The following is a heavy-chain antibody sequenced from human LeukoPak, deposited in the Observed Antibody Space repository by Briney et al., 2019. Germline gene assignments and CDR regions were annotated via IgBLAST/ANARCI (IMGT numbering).Heavy chain of an antibody. Sequence: ASVKVSCKASGGTFSSYAINWVRQAPGLGLEWVGWISPYNGNTKYKQSLQGRFTMSTDASTTTAYLEMTGLTSDDTAVYYCARVPVPAPRRGLYFDYWGQGTLITVSS. CDR1: GGTFSSYA. CDR2: ISPYNGNT. D-gene: IGHD2-2*01. J-gene: IGHJ4*02. V-gene: IGHV1-18*01. CDR3: ARVPVPAPRRGLYFDY.